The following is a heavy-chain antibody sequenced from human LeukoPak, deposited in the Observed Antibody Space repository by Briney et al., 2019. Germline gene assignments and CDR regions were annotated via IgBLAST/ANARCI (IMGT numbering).Heavy chain of an antibody. Sequence: GGSLRLSCAASGFTFSSYSMNWVRQAPGKGLEWVSAISGSGGSTYYADSVKGRFTISRDNSKNTLYLQMNSLRAEDTAVYYCAKYDILTGIADWGQGTLVTVSS. J-gene: IGHJ4*02. CDR2: ISGSGGST. D-gene: IGHD3-9*01. CDR1: GFTFSSYS. CDR3: AKYDILTGIAD. V-gene: IGHV3-23*01.